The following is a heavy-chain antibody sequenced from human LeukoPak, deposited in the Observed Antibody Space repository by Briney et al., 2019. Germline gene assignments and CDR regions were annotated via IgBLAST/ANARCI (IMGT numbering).Heavy chain of an antibody. Sequence: GGSLRLSCAASGFTFSSYEMNWVRQAPGKELEWVSYISSSGSTIYYADSVKGRFTISRDNAKNSLYLQMNSRRAEDTAVYYCARDGVAMPYYYYGMDVWGQGTTVAVSS. CDR1: GFTFSSYE. CDR3: ARDGVAMPYYYYGMDV. J-gene: IGHJ6*02. D-gene: IGHD2-2*01. V-gene: IGHV3-48*03. CDR2: ISSSGSTI.